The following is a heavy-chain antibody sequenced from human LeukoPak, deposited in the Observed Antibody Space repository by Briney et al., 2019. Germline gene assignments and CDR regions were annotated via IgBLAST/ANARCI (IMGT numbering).Heavy chain of an antibody. D-gene: IGHD1-14*01. CDR2: IYFSGST. V-gene: IGHV4-39*01. CDR1: GGSISSSSYY. Sequence: SETLSLTCTVSGGSISSSSYYWGWIRQPPGKGLEWIGSIYFSGSTYYNPSLKSRVTISVDASKNQFSLKLRSVTAADTAVYYCARQTGSYGMDVWGQGTTVTVSS. J-gene: IGHJ6*02. CDR3: ARQTGSYGMDV.